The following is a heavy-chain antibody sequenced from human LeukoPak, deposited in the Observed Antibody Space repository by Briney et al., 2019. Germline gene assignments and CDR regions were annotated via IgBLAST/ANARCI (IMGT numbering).Heavy chain of an antibody. CDR3: AREVAAGSYRGFDY. Sequence: SETLSLTCAVYGGPFSDYYWSWIRQPPGKGLEWIGRINHSGSTNYSPSLKSRVTMSVDTSKNQFSLKVNYVTAADTATYYCAREVAAGSYRGFDYWGQGTLVTVSS. J-gene: IGHJ4*01. V-gene: IGHV4-34*01. CDR2: INHSGST. CDR1: GGPFSDYY. D-gene: IGHD6-19*01.